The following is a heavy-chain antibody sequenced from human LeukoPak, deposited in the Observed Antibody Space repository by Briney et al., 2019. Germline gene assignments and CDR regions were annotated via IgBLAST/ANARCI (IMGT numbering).Heavy chain of an antibody. CDR1: GYTFTSYD. CDR2: MNPNSGNT. J-gene: IGHJ4*02. V-gene: IGHV1-8*01. Sequence: GASVKVSCKASGYTFTSYDINWVRQATGQGLEWMGWMNPNSGNTSYAQKFQGRVTMTRSTSINTAYMELNSLTSEDTAVYYCARSSVGARRRIDYWGQGSLVTVSS. D-gene: IGHD1-26*01. CDR3: ARSSVGARRRIDY.